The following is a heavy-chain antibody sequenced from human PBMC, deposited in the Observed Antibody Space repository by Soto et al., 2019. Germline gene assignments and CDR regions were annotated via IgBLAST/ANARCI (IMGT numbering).Heavy chain of an antibody. CDR1: GFGFSNYE. Sequence: EVQLVESGGGLVQPGGSLRLSCAASGFGFSNYEMNWVRQAPGKGLEWVSYITSSGGATMYADSVKGRFTISRDNAKDSLYLQMNSLRVEDTAVYYCARGDCKTSCYIGFWGLGALVTVSS. J-gene: IGHJ4*02. V-gene: IGHV3-48*03. CDR2: ITSSGGAT. D-gene: IGHD2-2*02. CDR3: ARGDCKTSCYIGF.